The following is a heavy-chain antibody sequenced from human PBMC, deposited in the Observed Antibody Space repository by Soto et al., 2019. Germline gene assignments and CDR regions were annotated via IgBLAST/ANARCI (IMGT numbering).Heavy chain of an antibody. D-gene: IGHD3-22*01. CDR3: ARGDGYDSSGPLGY. CDR2: ISYDGSNK. Sequence: PGGSLRLSCAASGFTFSSYAMHWVRQAPGKGLEWVAVISYDGSNKYYADSVKGRFTISRDSSKNTLYLQMNSLRAEDTAVYYCARGDGYDSSGPLGYWGQGTLVTVSS. J-gene: IGHJ4*02. V-gene: IGHV3-30-3*01. CDR1: GFTFSSYA.